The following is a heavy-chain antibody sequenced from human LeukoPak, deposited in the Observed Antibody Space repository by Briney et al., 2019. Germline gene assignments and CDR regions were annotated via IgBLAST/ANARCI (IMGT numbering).Heavy chain of an antibody. CDR1: GGSISSSSYY. CDR2: IYYSGST. Sequence: SETLSLTCTVSGGSISSSSYYWGWIRQPPGKGLEWIGSIYYSGSTYYNPSLKSRVTISVDTSKNQFSLKLSSVTAADTAVYYCARKGRSRDSSSWSYNNWFGPWGQGTLVTVSS. D-gene: IGHD6-13*01. J-gene: IGHJ5*02. V-gene: IGHV4-39*01. CDR3: ARKGRSRDSSSWSYNNWFGP.